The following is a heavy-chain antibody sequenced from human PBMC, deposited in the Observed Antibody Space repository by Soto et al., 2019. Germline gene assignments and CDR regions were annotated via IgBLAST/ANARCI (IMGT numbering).Heavy chain of an antibody. CDR1: GYTFTSYY. V-gene: IGHV1-46*01. D-gene: IGHD4-17*01. CDR2: INPSGGST. J-gene: IGHJ5*02. CDR3: ARDRKNSPTTVTSNWFDP. Sequence: ASVKVSCKASGYTFTSYYMHWVRQAPGQGLEWVGIINPSGGSTSYAQKFQGRVTMTRDTSTSTVYMELSSLRSEDTAVYYCARDRKNSPTTVTSNWFDPWGQGTLVTVSS.